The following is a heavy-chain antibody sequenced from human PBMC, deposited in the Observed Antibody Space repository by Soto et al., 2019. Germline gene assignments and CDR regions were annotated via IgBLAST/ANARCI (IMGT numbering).Heavy chain of an antibody. Sequence: ASVKVSCKASGYSISAYYIHWVRQAPGQGLEWMGWIDPKNGGAVSAQKFQGRLTMTRDTSISTASMELTRLTSDDTAIYYCARGDSTDCSNGVCSLFYNHDMDVWGQGTTVTVSS. V-gene: IGHV1-2*02. CDR2: IDPKNGGA. CDR1: GYSISAYY. J-gene: IGHJ6*02. D-gene: IGHD2-8*01. CDR3: ARGDSTDCSNGVCSLFYNHDMDV.